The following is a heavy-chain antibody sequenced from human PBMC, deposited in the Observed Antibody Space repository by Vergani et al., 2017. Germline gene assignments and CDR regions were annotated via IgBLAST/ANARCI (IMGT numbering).Heavy chain of an antibody. CDR3: ARGGWQLVKIGYYYYMDV. CDR2: ISGSGGST. V-gene: IGHV3-23*01. J-gene: IGHJ6*03. CDR1: GFTFSSYA. Sequence: EVQLLESGGGLVQPGGSLRLSCAASGFTFSSYAMSWVRQAPGKGLEWVSGISGSGGSTYYADPVKGRFTISRDNSKNTLYLQVNSLRAEDTAVYYCARGGWQLVKIGYYYYMDVWGKGTTVTVSS. D-gene: IGHD6-13*01.